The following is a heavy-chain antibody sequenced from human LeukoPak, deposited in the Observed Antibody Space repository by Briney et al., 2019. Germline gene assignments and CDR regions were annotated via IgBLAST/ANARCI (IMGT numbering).Heavy chain of an antibody. V-gene: IGHV4-39*01. CDR3: AKLSKGRYLDFFFDY. CDR2: IYHSGST. J-gene: IGHJ4*02. Sequence: SETLSLTCTVSGGSITSSSYYWGWIRQPPGKGLEWIGSIYHSGSTYYNPSLRIPVTISADTSMNQLSMKLSSVTAADTAVYYCAKLSKGRYLDFFFDYWGQGALVTVSS. D-gene: IGHD3-10*01. CDR1: GGSITSSSYY.